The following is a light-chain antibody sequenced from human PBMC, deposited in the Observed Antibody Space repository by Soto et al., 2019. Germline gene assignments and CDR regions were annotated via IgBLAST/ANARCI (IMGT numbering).Light chain of an antibody. Sequence: DIQMTQSPASLSASVGDRVTITCRASQSISSYLNWYQQKPGKAPERLIFAISTLRSGVPSRFSGSGSGTDFTLTISSLQPEDFATYYCQQSYTVPFTFGQGTRLEMK. CDR3: QQSYTVPFT. CDR1: QSISSY. V-gene: IGKV1-39*01. J-gene: IGKJ5*01. CDR2: AIS.